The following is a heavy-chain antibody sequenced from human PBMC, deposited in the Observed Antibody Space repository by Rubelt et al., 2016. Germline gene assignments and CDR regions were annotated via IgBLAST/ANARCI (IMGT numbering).Heavy chain of an antibody. CDR2: INHSGRS. D-gene: IGHD4-17*01. J-gene: IGHJ4*02. V-gene: IGHV4-34*10. Sequence: QVQLQESGPGLVKPSETLSLTCAVYGGSFSDYYWSWIRQPPGKGLEWIGEINHSGRSNYNPSLKSRVTCLVDTSKNQFSLKLSSVTAADTAVYYCARYVPSVTTPLDSWGQGTLVTVSS. CDR1: GGSFSDYY. CDR3: ARYVPSVTTPLDS.